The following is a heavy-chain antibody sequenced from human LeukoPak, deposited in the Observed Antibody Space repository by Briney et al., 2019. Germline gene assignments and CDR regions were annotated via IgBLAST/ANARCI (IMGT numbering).Heavy chain of an antibody. CDR1: GFTFSSYA. CDR2: ISGSGGST. J-gene: IGHJ5*02. V-gene: IGHV3-23*01. CDR3: AKMGGSGSYYSVISDWFDP. D-gene: IGHD3-10*01. Sequence: PGGSLRLSCAASGFTFSSYAMSWVRQAPGKGLEWVSAISGSGGSTYYADSVKGRFTISRDNSKNTLYLQMNSLRAEDTAVYYCAKMGGSGSYYSVISDWFDPWGQGTLVTVSS.